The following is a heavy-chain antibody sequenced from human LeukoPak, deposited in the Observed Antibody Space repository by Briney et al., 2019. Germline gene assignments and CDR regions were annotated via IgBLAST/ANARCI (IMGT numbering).Heavy chain of an antibody. CDR1: GFTFSSYW. Sequence: GGSLRLSCAASGFTFSSYWMNWARQAPGKGLEWVASINHNGNVNYYVDSVKGRFTISRDNAKNSLYLQMNSLRAEDTAVYYCAREVPHYGGNSGVFDYWGQGTLVTVSS. CDR3: AREVPHYGGNSGVFDY. D-gene: IGHD4-23*01. J-gene: IGHJ4*02. V-gene: IGHV3-7*03. CDR2: INHNGNVN.